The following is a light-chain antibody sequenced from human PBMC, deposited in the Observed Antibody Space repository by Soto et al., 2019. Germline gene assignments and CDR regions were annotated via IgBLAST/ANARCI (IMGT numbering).Light chain of an antibody. J-gene: IGKJ5*01. V-gene: IGKV3-11*01. Sequence: EVLLTQSPATLSVSPGESATLSCRADQSVSGFLGWYQQKLGRAPRLLIHDTSNRATGVPARFSGSGSGTDFTLTISSLESEDFGVYYCQQRGSWPPTFGEGTRLEIK. CDR1: QSVSGF. CDR3: QQRGSWPPT. CDR2: DTS.